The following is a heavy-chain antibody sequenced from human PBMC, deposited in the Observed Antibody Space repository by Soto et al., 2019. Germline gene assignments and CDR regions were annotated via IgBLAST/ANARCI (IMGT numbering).Heavy chain of an antibody. Sequence: GASVKVSCKASGYTFTNYVIRWVRQAPGQGLEWMGWINTYNGNTNHAQKLQGRVTMTTDTSTSTAYMELRSLRSDDTAVYYCARGVGSGTYYNQYNWFDPWGQGTLVTVSS. CDR2: INTYNGNT. V-gene: IGHV1-18*01. CDR1: GYTFTNYV. CDR3: ARGVGSGTYYNQYNWFDP. D-gene: IGHD3-10*01. J-gene: IGHJ5*02.